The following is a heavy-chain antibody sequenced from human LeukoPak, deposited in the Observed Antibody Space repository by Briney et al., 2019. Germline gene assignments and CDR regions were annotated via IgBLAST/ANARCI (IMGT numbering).Heavy chain of an antibody. V-gene: IGHV4-39*01. CDR3: ARPLHYGSGSYYNYYYYYMDV. J-gene: IGHJ6*03. D-gene: IGHD3-10*01. CDR2: IYYSGST. CDR1: SGSISSSSYY. Sequence: SETLSLTCTVYSGSISSSSYYWGWIRQPPGKGLEWIGSIYYSGSTYYNPSLKSRVTISVDTSKNQFSLKLSSVTAADTAVYYCARPLHYGSGSYYNYYYYYMDVWGKGTTVTVSS.